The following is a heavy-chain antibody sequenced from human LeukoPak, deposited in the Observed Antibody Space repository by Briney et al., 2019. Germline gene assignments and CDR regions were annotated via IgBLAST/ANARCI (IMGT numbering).Heavy chain of an antibody. V-gene: IGHV3-9*01. Sequence: GGSLRLSCAASGFTFDDYAMHWVRQAPGKGLEWVSGIGWSSVSIGYADSVKGRFTIFRDNAKNSLYLQMNSLRAEDTAFYYCAKGSGSGIYYNPYFHYWGQGTLVTVSS. CDR1: GFTFDDYA. D-gene: IGHD3-10*01. CDR2: IGWSSVSI. J-gene: IGHJ4*02. CDR3: AKGSGSGIYYNPYFHY.